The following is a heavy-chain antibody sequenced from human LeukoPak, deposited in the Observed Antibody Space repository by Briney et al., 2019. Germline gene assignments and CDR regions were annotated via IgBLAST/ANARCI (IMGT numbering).Heavy chain of an antibody. J-gene: IGHJ4*02. CDR3: AKAPVTSCRGAFCYPFDY. CDR2: ISSSGSTV. Sequence: GGSLRLSCAASGFTFSSYEMNWVRQAPGKGLEWVSYISSSGSTVYYADSVKGRFTISRDNAKNSLYLQMNSLRAEDTAVYYCAKAPVTSCRGAFCYPFDYWGQGTLVTVSS. V-gene: IGHV3-48*03. D-gene: IGHD2-15*01. CDR1: GFTFSSYE.